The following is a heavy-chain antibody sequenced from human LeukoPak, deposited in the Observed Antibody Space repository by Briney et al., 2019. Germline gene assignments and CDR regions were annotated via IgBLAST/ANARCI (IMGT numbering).Heavy chain of an antibody. J-gene: IGHJ3*02. Sequence: GGSLRLSCAAPGFTFSNYAMSWVRQAPGKGLEWVANIKQDGSEKYYVDSVKGRFTISRDNAKNSLYLQMNSLRAGDTAVYYCARDLDAFDIWGQGTMVTVSS. CDR3: ARDLDAFDI. V-gene: IGHV3-7*01. CDR2: IKQDGSEK. CDR1: GFTFSNYA.